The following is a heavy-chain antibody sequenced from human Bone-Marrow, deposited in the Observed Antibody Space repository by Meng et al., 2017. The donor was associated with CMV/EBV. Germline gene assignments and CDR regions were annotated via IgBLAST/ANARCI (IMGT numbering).Heavy chain of an antibody. J-gene: IGHJ4*02. CDR1: GFTFSSYT. CDR2: LNWNGGST. CDR3: ARDTRRPAYYFDY. V-gene: IGHV3-20*04. Sequence: GESLKISCAASGFTFSSYTMNWVRQAPGEGLEWVAGLNWNGGSTDYADSVKGRFTISRDNARNSLYLQMNSLRVEDTALYYCARDTRRPAYYFDYWGPGTLVTVSS.